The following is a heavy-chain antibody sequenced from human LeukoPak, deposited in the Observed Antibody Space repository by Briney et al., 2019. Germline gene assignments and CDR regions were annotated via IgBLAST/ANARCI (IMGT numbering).Heavy chain of an antibody. Sequence: SETLSLTCAVYGGSFSGYYWSWIRQPPGKGLEWIGYIYYSGSTNYNPSLKSRVTISVDTSKNQFSLKLSSVTAADTAVYYCARHHYDFWSGRFDPWGQGTLVTVSS. J-gene: IGHJ5*02. CDR2: IYYSGST. V-gene: IGHV4-59*08. CDR1: GGSFSGYY. D-gene: IGHD3-3*01. CDR3: ARHHYDFWSGRFDP.